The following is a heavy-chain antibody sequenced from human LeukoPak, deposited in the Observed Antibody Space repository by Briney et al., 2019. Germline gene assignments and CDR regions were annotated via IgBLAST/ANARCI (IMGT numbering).Heavy chain of an antibody. D-gene: IGHD3-22*01. CDR1: GGSISSYY. V-gene: IGHV4-59*08. J-gene: IGHJ3*02. Sequence: SETLSLTCTASGGSISSYYWSWIRQPPGKGLEWIGYIYYSGSTNYNPSLKSRVTISVDTSKNQFSLKLSSVTAADTAVYYCARGQDYYDTSGYAFDIWGQGTMVTVSS. CDR2: IYYSGST. CDR3: ARGQDYYDTSGYAFDI.